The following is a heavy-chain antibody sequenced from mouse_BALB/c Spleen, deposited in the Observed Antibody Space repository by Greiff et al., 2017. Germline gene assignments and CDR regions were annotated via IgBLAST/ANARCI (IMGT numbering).Heavy chain of an antibody. D-gene: IGHD1-1*01. Sequence: EVMLVESGGGLVKPGGSLKLSCAASGFTFSSYAMSWVRQTPEKRLEWVATISSGGSYTYYPDSVKGRFTISRDNAKNTLYLQMSSLRSEDTAMYYCARHYYGSSHFYYYAMDYWGQGTSVTVSS. CDR2: ISSGGSYT. J-gene: IGHJ4*01. V-gene: IGHV5-9-3*01. CDR3: ARHYYGSSHFYYYAMDY. CDR1: GFTFSSYA.